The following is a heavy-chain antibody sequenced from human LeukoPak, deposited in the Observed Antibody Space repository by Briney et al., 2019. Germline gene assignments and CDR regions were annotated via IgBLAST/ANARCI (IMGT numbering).Heavy chain of an antibody. D-gene: IGHD3-22*01. CDR2: ISSSGSTI. J-gene: IGHJ6*02. CDR1: GFTFSSYE. V-gene: IGHV3-48*03. Sequence: GGSLRLSCAASGFTFSSYEMNWVRQAPGKGLEWVSYISSSGSTIYYADSVKGRFTISRDNAKNSLYLQMNSLRAEDTAVYYCATYYYDSSGYYTDYYYYYGMDVWGQGTTVTVSS. CDR3: ATYYYDSSGYYTDYYYYYGMDV.